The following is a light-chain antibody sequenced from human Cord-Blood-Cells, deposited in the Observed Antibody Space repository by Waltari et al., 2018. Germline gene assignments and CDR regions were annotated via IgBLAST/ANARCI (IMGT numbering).Light chain of an antibody. J-gene: IGLJ2*01. V-gene: IGLV2-14*01. CDR1: SSDVGGHNY. CDR2: DVS. Sequence: QSALTQPASVSGSPGQSIPISCTGPSSDVGGHNYVSWYQQHPGKAPKLMIYDVSNRPSGVSNRFSGSKSGNTASLTISGLQAEDEADYYCSSYTSSSTHVVFGGGTKLTVL. CDR3: SSYTSSSTHVV.